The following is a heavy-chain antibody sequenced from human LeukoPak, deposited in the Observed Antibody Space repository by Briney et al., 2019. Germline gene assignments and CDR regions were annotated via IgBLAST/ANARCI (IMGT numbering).Heavy chain of an antibody. D-gene: IGHD6-13*01. CDR2: ISSSSSYT. Sequence: PGGSLRLSCAASGFTFSVYTMNWVRQAPGRGLEWVSSISSSSSYTYYADSVKGRFTISRDNAKNSLYLQMNSLRAEDTALYCCARGTLKAAATDFDYWGQGTLVTVSS. J-gene: IGHJ4*02. CDR3: ARGTLKAAATDFDY. V-gene: IGHV3-21*04. CDR1: GFTFSVYT.